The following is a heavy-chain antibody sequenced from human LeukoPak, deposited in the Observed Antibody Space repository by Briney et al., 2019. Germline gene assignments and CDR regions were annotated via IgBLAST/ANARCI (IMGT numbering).Heavy chain of an antibody. J-gene: IGHJ4*02. Sequence: GGSLRLSCAASGFTFSRYEMNWVRQAPGKGLEWVSYISSSGSSIYYADSVKGRFTIFRDNAKKSLYLQMKSLRAEDTAVYYCARDEDMFATILSFFDYWGQGTLVTVSS. CDR1: GFTFSRYE. V-gene: IGHV3-48*03. D-gene: IGHD5-12*01. CDR3: ARDEDMFATILSFFDY. CDR2: ISSSGSSI.